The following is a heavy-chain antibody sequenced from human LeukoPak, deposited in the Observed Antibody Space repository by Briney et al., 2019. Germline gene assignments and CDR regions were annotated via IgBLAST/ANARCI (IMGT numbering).Heavy chain of an antibody. V-gene: IGHV4-59*01. CDR1: XXSXSTYY. CDR3: ARGGGYASPIGY. D-gene: IGHD5-12*01. J-gene: IGHJ4*02. Sequence: SEXXSXTCTXXXXSXSTYYWSWIRQPPGKGLEWIGYIYHSGSTNYNPSLKSRVTISVDTSKNQFSLKLSSVTAADTAVYYCARGGGYASPIGYWGQGALVTVSS. CDR2: IYHSGST.